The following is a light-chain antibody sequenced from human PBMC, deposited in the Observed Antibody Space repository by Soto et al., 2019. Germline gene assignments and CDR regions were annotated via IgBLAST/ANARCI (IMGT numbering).Light chain of an antibody. V-gene: IGKV4-1*01. CDR1: QSVLHSSNNKNY. CDR3: QQYYTPPDT. J-gene: IGKJ2*01. CDR2: WAS. Sequence: DIVMTQSPDSLAVSLGERATINCKSSQSVLHSSNNKNYLAWYQQRPGQPPKLLIYWASTRESGVPDRFSGSGSGTDFTLTISSLQAEDVAVYYCQQYYTPPDTFGQGTKLEIK.